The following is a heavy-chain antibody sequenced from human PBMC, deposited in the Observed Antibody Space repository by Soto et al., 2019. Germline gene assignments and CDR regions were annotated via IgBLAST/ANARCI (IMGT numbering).Heavy chain of an antibody. J-gene: IGHJ6*02. V-gene: IGHV5-51*01. CDR1: GYIFSNYW. CDR2: VFPGNSDT. Sequence: GESLKISCEVSGYIFSNYWIGWVRQMPGKGLEWMAIVFPGNSDTIYSPSFRGQVTISADKSISTAYLQWNSLQASDTAIYYCARHNDYATDGWGQSTTVTV. CDR3: ARHNDYATDG.